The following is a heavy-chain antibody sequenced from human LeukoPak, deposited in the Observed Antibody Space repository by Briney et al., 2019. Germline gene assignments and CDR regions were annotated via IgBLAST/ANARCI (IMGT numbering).Heavy chain of an antibody. D-gene: IGHD1-26*01. J-gene: IGHJ4*02. CDR1: GYSISSGYY. V-gene: IGHV4-38-2*02. Sequence: SETLSLTCTVSGYSISSGYYWGWIRQPPGKGLEWIGSIYHSGSTYYNPSLKSRVTISVDTSKNQFSLKLSSVTAADTAVYYCARSTSGSYAYWGQGTLVTVSS. CDR2: IYHSGST. CDR3: ARSTSGSYAY.